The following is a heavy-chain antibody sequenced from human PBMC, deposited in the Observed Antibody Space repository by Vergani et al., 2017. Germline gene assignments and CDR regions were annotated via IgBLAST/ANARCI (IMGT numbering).Heavy chain of an antibody. J-gene: IGHJ5*02. V-gene: IGHV5-51*01. Sequence: VQLVQSGAEVKKPGESLKISCKGSGYSFTSYWIGWVRQMPGKGLEWMGIIYPGASDTRYSPSFQGQVTIPADKSISTAYLQWRSLKTSDTAMYYCARLFTMVRGVIIAFDPWGQGTLVTVSS. CDR2: IYPGASDT. D-gene: IGHD3-10*01. CDR1: GYSFTSYW. CDR3: ARLFTMVRGVIIAFDP.